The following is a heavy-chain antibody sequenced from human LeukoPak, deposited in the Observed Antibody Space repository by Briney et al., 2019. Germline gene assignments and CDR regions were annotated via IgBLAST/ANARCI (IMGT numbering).Heavy chain of an antibody. Sequence: PGGSLRLSCAASGFTFSSYAMSWVSQAPGKGLEWVSAISGSGGSTYYADSVKGRFTISRDNSKNTLYLQMNSLRAEDTAVYYCAKAKGYSYGPPVDYWGQGTLVTVSS. CDR3: AKAKGYSYGPPVDY. CDR1: GFTFSSYA. V-gene: IGHV3-23*01. D-gene: IGHD5-18*01. CDR2: ISGSGGST. J-gene: IGHJ4*02.